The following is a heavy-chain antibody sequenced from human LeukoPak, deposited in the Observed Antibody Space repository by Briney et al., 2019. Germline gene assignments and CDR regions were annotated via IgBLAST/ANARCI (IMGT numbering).Heavy chain of an antibody. CDR3: ARGAIAAAADY. Sequence: GGSLRLSCAASGFTFSSYGMHWVRQAPGKGLEWVSSISSSSSYIYCADSVKGRFTISRDNAKNSLYLQMNSLRAEDTAVYYCARGAIAAAADYWGQGTLVTVSS. V-gene: IGHV3-21*01. D-gene: IGHD6-13*01. J-gene: IGHJ4*02. CDR1: GFTFSSYG. CDR2: ISSSSSYI.